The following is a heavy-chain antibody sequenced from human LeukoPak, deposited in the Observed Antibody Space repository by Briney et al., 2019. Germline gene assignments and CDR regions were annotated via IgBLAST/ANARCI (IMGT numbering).Heavy chain of an antibody. J-gene: IGHJ4*02. D-gene: IGHD4-17*01. CDR3: ARDITTKAIDYGDQDY. Sequence: PSETLSLTCTVSGGSISSYYWSWIRQPPGKGLEWIGYIYYSGSTNYNPSLKSRVTISVDTSKNQFSLKLSSVTAADTAVYYCARDITTKAIDYGDQDYWGQGTLVTVSS. CDR1: GGSISSYY. CDR2: IYYSGST. V-gene: IGHV4-59*01.